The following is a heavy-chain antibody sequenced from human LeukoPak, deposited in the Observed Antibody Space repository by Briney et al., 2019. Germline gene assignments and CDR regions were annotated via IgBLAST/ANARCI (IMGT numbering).Heavy chain of an antibody. V-gene: IGHV4-34*01. CDR1: GGSISGYY. Sequence: SETLSLTCAVYGGSISGYYRTWIRQPPGKGLEWIGEIHHSGSTNYHPSLKSRVTILMETSKNQLSLKVSSVTAADTAMYYCARGRLDGYYFDYWGQGTLVTVSS. CDR3: ARGRLDGYYFDY. J-gene: IGHJ4*02. CDR2: IHHSGST.